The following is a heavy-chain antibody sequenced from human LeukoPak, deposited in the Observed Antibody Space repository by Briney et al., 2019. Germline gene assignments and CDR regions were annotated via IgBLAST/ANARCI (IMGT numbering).Heavy chain of an antibody. CDR2: INPNSGGT. CDR3: ARERGYSSPNPDY. Sequence: GASVKVSCKASGYTFTGYYMHWVRQAPGQGLEWMGRINPNSGGTKYAQKFQGRVTMTRDTSISTAYMELSRLRSDDTAVYYCARERGYSSPNPDYWGQGTLVTVSS. CDR1: GYTFTGYY. V-gene: IGHV1-2*06. D-gene: IGHD6-13*01. J-gene: IGHJ4*02.